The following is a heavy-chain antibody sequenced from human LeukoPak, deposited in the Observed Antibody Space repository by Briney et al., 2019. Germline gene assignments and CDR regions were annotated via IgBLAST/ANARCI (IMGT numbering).Heavy chain of an antibody. CDR1: GGSFSGYY. CDR3: ASGQNIYFDY. CDR2: INHSGST. D-gene: IGHD2/OR15-2a*01. Sequence: SETVSLTCAVYGGSFSGYYWSWIRQPPGKGLEWIGEINHSGSTNYNPSLKSRVTISVDTSKNQFSLKLSSVTAADTAVYYCASGQNIYFDYWGQGTLVTVSS. J-gene: IGHJ4*02. V-gene: IGHV4-34*01.